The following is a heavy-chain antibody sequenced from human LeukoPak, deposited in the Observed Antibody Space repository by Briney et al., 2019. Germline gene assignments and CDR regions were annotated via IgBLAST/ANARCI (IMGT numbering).Heavy chain of an antibody. J-gene: IGHJ5*02. CDR2: INHSGGT. CDR3: ASAGYCSSTSCYRAAWFDP. Sequence: PSETLSLTCAVYGGSFSGYYWSWIRQPPGRGLEWIGEINHSGGTNYNPSLKSRVTISVDTSKNQFSLKLTSVTAADTAVYYCASAGYCSSTSCYRAAWFDPWGQGTLVTVSS. D-gene: IGHD2-2*01. V-gene: IGHV4-34*01. CDR1: GGSFSGYY.